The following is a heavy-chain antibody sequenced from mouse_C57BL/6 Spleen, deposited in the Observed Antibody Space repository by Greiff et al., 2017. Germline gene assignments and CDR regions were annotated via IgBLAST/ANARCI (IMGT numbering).Heavy chain of an antibody. CDR2: ISSGSSTI. CDR1: GFTFSDYG. J-gene: IGHJ2*01. CDR3: ARGGYYFDY. Sequence: EVKLMESGGGLVKPGGSLKLSCAASGFTFSDYGMHWVRQAPEKGLEWVAYISSGSSTIYYADPVKGRFTISRDNAKNTLFLQMTSLRSEDKAMYYCARGGYYFDYWGQGTTLTVSS. V-gene: IGHV5-17*01.